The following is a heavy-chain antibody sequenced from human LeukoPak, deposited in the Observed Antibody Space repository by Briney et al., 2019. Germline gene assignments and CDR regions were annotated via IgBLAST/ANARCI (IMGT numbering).Heavy chain of an antibody. J-gene: IGHJ4*02. Sequence: ASVKVSCKTSGYTFTSLDINWVRQASGQGLEWMGWMNTHSGNTGYAQKFQGRVTITRNTSISTAYMELSSLRSEDTAVYYCARARRIVVVPAAYYFDYWGQGTLVTVSS. V-gene: IGHV1-8*03. D-gene: IGHD2-2*01. CDR3: ARARRIVVVPAAYYFDY. CDR1: GYTFTSLD. CDR2: MNTHSGNT.